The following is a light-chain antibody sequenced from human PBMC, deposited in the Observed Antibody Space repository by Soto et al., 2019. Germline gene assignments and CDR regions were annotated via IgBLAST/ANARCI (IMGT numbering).Light chain of an antibody. J-gene: IGKJ2*01. Sequence: EIMLTQSPATLSVSPGERATLSCRASQSVDNNLAWYQQKPGQAPRLLIYGASTRATGIPARFSGSGYGTDFTLTISSLQSEDFAVYYCQQYTNWPLMYTFGHGTKLEIK. V-gene: IGKV3-15*01. CDR3: QQYTNWPLMYT. CDR2: GAS. CDR1: QSVDNN.